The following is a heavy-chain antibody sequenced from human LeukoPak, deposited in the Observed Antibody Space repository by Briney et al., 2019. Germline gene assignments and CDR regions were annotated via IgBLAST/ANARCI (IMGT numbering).Heavy chain of an antibody. J-gene: IGHJ5*02. D-gene: IGHD2-15*01. CDR2: IYHSGST. CDR3: ARDALGYCSGGSCGVVWFDP. CDR1: GYSISSGYY. V-gene: IGHV4-38-2*02. Sequence: SETLSLTCTVSGYSISSGYYWGWIRQPPGKGLEWIGSIYHSGSTYYNPSLKSRVTISVVTSKNQFSLKLSSVTAADTAVYYCARDALGYCSGGSCGVVWFDPWGQGTLVTVSS.